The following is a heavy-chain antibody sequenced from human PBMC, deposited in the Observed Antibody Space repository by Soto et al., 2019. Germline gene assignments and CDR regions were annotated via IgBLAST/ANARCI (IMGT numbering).Heavy chain of an antibody. V-gene: IGHV1-2*04. CDR2: INPNSGGT. J-gene: IGHJ6*02. Sequence: ASVKVSCKASGYTFTGYYMHWVRQAPGQGLEWMGWINPNSGGTNYAQKFQGWVTMTRDTSISTAYMELSRLRSDDTAVYYCARDRGVTTKTYYYYYGMDVWRQGTTVTVSS. CDR3: ARDRGVTTKTYYYYYGMDV. D-gene: IGHD4-17*01. CDR1: GYTFTGYY.